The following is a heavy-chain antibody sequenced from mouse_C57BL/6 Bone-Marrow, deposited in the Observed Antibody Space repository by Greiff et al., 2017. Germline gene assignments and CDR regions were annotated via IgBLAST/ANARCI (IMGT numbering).Heavy chain of an antibody. Sequence: VKLMESGPELVKPGASVKISCKASGYVFSSSWMNWVKQRPGKGLEWIGRIYPGDGDTNYNGKFKGKATLTADKSSSTAYMQLSSLTSEDSAVYFCARSKGLRQGFDYWGQGTTLTVSS. J-gene: IGHJ2*01. D-gene: IGHD2-12*01. CDR2: IYPGDGDT. CDR1: GYVFSSSW. V-gene: IGHV1-82*01. CDR3: ARSKGLRQGFDY.